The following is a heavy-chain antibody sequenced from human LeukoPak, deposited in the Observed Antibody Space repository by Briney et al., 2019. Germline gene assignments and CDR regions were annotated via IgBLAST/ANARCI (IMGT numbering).Heavy chain of an antibody. CDR1: GGSISSGGYS. D-gene: IGHD4-17*01. CDR3: ARDPVTTARSGYFDL. V-gene: IGHV4-30-2*01. J-gene: IGHJ2*01. CDR2: IYHSGST. Sequence: PSETLSLTCAVSGGSISSGGYSWSWIRQPPGKGLEWIGYIYHSGSTYYNPSLKSRVTISVDRSKNQFSLKLSSVTAADTAVYYCARDPVTTARSGYFDLWGRGTLVTVSS.